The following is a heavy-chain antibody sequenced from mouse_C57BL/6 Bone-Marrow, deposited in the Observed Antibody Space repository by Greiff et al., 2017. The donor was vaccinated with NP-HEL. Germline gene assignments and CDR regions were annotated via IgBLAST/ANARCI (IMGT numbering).Heavy chain of an antibody. Sequence: EVQLQQSGPELVKPGASVKISCKASGYTFTDYYMNWVKQSHGKSLEWIGDINPNNGGTSYNQKFKGKATLTVDKSSSTAYMELRSLTSEDSAVYYCATYSNPYYYAMDYWGQGTSVTVSS. D-gene: IGHD2-5*01. V-gene: IGHV1-26*01. CDR1: GYTFTDYY. CDR3: ATYSNPYYYAMDY. CDR2: INPNNGGT. J-gene: IGHJ4*01.